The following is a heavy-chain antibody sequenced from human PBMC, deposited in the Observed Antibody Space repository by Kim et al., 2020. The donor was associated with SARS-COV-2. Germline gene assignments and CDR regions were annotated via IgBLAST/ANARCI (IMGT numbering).Heavy chain of an antibody. J-gene: IGHJ6*02. D-gene: IGHD6-13*01. CDR2: INPSGGST. CDR3: ARELLAAAGTNDVYYYHGMDV. CDR1: GYTFTSYY. Sequence: ASVKVSCKASGYTFTSYYMHWVRQAPGQGLEWMGIINPSGGSTSYAQKFQGRVTMTRDTSTSTVYMELSSLRSEDTAVYYCARELLAAAGTNDVYYYHGMDVWGQGTTVTVSS. V-gene: IGHV1-46*01.